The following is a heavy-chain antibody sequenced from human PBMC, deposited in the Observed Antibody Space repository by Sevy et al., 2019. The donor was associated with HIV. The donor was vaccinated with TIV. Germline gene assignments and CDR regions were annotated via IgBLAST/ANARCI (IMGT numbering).Heavy chain of an antibody. Sequence: GGSLRLSCAASGFTFSNYSMTWVRQAPGKGLEWISYISSSSRTIYNADSVKGRFTISRDNAKNSLYLQMNSLRDEDTAVYYCARTVTNVVQRISTRAFDIWGQGTMVTVSS. CDR1: GFTFSNYS. V-gene: IGHV3-48*02. J-gene: IGHJ3*02. CDR2: ISSSSRTI. D-gene: IGHD2-21*01. CDR3: ARTVTNVVQRISTRAFDI.